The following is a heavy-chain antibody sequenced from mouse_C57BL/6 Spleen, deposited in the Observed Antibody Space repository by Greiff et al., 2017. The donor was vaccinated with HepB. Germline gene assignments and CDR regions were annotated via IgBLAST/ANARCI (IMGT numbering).Heavy chain of an antibody. V-gene: IGHV1-82*01. CDR1: GYAFSSSW. Sequence: VQLQQSGPELVKPGASVKISCKASGYAFSSSWMNWVKQRPGKGLEWIGRIYPGDGDTNYNGKFKGKATLTADKSSSTAYMQVSSLTSEDSAVYFCARHGSSSQFNYWGQGTTLTVSS. CDR3: ARHGSSSQFNY. D-gene: IGHD1-1*01. CDR2: IYPGDGDT. J-gene: IGHJ2*01.